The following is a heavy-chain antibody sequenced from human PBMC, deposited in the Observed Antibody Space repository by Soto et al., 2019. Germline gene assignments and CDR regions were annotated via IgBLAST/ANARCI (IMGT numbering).Heavy chain of an antibody. V-gene: IGHV1-8*01. CDR3: ARWPDGYYYYGMDV. J-gene: IGHJ6*02. CDR2: MNPNSGNT. Sequence: QVQLVQSGAEVKKPGASVKVSCKASGYTFTSYDINWVRQATGQGLEWMGWMNPNSGNTGYAQKFQGRVTMTRNTSISTAYMELSSLRSEDTGVYYFARWPDGYYYYGMDVWGQGTTVTVSS. CDR1: GYTFTSYD.